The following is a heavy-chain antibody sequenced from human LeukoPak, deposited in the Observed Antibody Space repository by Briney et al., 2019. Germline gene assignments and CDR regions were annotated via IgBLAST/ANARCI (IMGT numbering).Heavy chain of an antibody. Sequence: SETLSLTCTVSGYSISSGYYWGWIRQPPGKGLEWIGSIYHSGSTYYNPSLKSRVTISVDTSKNQFSLKLSSVTAADTAVYYCARVRLSSGWADDYWGQGTLVTVSS. D-gene: IGHD6-19*01. V-gene: IGHV4-38-2*02. CDR1: GYSISSGYY. J-gene: IGHJ4*02. CDR3: ARVRLSSGWADDY. CDR2: IYHSGST.